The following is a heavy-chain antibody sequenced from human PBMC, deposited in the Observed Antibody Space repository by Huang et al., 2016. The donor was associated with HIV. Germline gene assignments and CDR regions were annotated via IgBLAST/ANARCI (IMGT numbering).Heavy chain of an antibody. J-gene: IGHJ3*02. CDR2: ISDSGST. CDR3: ARMFKYDSGGYWGNDAFDI. V-gene: IGHV4-34*02. Sequence: QVQLQQWGAELLKPSETLSLTCAVSGGSFSGHYWTWIRQPPGRGLEWIGAISDSGSTTYNPSLKRRVTISGDTSQSQFSLKLNSVTAADTAIYYCARMFKYDSGGYWGNDAFDIWGQGTMVTVSS. D-gene: IGHD3-22*01. CDR1: GGSFSGHY.